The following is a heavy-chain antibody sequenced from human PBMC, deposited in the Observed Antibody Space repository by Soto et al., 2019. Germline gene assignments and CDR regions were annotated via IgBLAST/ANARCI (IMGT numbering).Heavy chain of an antibody. V-gene: IGHV1-2*04. CDR2: INPNSGGT. CDR3: ERDSTMVRGVIDLDY. D-gene: IGHD3-10*01. Sequence: ASVKVSCKASGYTFTGYYMHWVRQAPGQGLEWMGWINPNSGGTNYAQKFQGWVTMTRDTSISTAYMELSRLRSDDTAVYYCERDSTMVRGVIDLDYWGQGTLVTVSS. J-gene: IGHJ4*02. CDR1: GYTFTGYY.